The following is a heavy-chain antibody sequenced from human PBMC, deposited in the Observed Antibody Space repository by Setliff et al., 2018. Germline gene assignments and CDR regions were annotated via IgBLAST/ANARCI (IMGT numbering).Heavy chain of an antibody. CDR2: VFVSGST. V-gene: IGHV4-4*07. Sequence: PSETLSLTCTVSGGSISTYYWSWIRRPAGKGLEWIGRVFVSGSTNYNPSLKSRVTMSVDTSRNQFSLKLTSVTAADTAIYYCARDTSSDWAAWLDPWSLGIMVTVSS. D-gene: IGHD6-19*01. J-gene: IGHJ5*02. CDR3: ARDTSSDWAAWLDP. CDR1: GGSISTYY.